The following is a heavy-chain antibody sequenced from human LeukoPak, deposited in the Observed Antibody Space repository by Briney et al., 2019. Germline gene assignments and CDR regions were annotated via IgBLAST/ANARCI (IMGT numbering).Heavy chain of an antibody. CDR1: GFTFSSYG. Sequence: GRSLRLSCAASGFTFSSYGMHWVRQAPGKGLEWVAVIWYDGSNKYYADSVKGRFTISRDNAKNSLYLQMNSLRAEDTAVYYCASGITGTTGFDYWGQGTLVTVSS. D-gene: IGHD1-7*01. CDR2: IWYDGSNK. CDR3: ASGITGTTGFDY. V-gene: IGHV3-33*03. J-gene: IGHJ4*02.